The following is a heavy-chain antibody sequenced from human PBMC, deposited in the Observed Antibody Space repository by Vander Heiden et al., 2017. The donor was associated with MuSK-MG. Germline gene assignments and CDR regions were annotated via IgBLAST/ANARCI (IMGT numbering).Heavy chain of an antibody. CDR1: GLPFSSYA. Sequence: EVQLLESGGDLVQPGGSLRLSCAASGLPFSSYAMGWGRQAPGKGLECVSTISGSADSTYYADSVKGRFTISRDNSKNTLYLQMNSLRAEDTAVYYCAKRRDYFDSWGQGTLVTVSS. J-gene: IGHJ4*02. V-gene: IGHV3-23*01. CDR3: AKRRDYFDS. CDR2: ISGSADST.